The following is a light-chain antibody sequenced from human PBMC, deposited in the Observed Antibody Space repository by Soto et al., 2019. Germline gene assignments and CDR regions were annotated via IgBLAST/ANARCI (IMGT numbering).Light chain of an antibody. J-gene: IGLJ3*02. CDR2: KVT. CDR1: SSDVGAYNY. CDR3: SSYTTSSTWV. Sequence: SALTQPASVSGSPGQSITISCTGTSSDVGAYNYVSWYRQHPGKGPELIIYKVTDRPSGVSSRFSGSKSGNTASLTISGLQAEDEADYYCSSYTTSSTWVFGGGTQLTVL. V-gene: IGLV2-14*01.